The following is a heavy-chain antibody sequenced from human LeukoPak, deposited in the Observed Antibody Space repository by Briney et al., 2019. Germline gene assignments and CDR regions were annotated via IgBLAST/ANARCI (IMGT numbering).Heavy chain of an antibody. CDR2: IWYDGSNK. CDR1: GFTFSSYG. Sequence: PGGSLRLSCVASGFTFSSYGMHWVRQAPGKGLEWVAVIWYDGSNKYYADSVKGRFTISRDNSKNTLYLQMNSLRAEDTAVYYCAKELVYDFWSGYPPDYYYYYMDVWGKGTTVTVSS. V-gene: IGHV3-33*06. CDR3: AKELVYDFWSGYPPDYYYYYMDV. D-gene: IGHD3-3*01. J-gene: IGHJ6*03.